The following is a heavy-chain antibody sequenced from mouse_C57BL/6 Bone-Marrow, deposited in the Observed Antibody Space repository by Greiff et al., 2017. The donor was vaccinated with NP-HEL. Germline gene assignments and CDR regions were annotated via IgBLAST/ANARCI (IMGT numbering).Heavy chain of an antibody. CDR1: GYSITSGYY. Sequence: VQLKESGPGLVKPSQSLSLTCSVTGYSITSGYYWNWIRQFPGNKLEWMGYISYDGSNNYNPSLKNRISITRDTSKNQFFLKLNSVTTEDTATYYCARSYYGMDYWGQGTSVTVSS. CDR3: ARSYYGMDY. J-gene: IGHJ4*01. CDR2: ISYDGSN. V-gene: IGHV3-6*01.